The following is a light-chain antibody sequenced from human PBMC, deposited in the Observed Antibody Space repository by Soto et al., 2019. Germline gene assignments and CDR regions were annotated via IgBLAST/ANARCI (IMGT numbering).Light chain of an antibody. CDR3: QQYNGFWT. Sequence: DIQMTQSPSTLSASVGDRVTITCRASQSISSWLAWYQQKPGKAPRLLIYDAQNLERGLPSRFSVSGSVTVFTLTISDLQPDDIASYYCQQYNGFWTFGQGTKVEI. CDR2: DAQ. CDR1: QSISSW. V-gene: IGKV1-5*01. J-gene: IGKJ1*01.